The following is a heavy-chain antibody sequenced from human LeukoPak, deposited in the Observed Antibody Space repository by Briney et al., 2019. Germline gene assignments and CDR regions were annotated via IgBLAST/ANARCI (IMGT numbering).Heavy chain of an antibody. V-gene: IGHV3-21*01. J-gene: IGHJ4*02. CDR3: GRGGCSSTSCLFDC. CDR2: ISRSSYI. CDR1: GFTFCSYS. Sequence: GGYLRLYCAASGFTFCSYSMNRVRQAPGQGLEWGSSISRSSYIYYADSVKGRISISRDNAKNSLYLQMNSLRADDTAVYYGGRGGCSSTSCLFDCWGQGTLVTVSS. D-gene: IGHD2-2*01.